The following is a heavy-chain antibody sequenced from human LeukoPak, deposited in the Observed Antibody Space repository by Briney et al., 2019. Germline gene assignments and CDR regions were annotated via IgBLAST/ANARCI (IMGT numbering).Heavy chain of an antibody. Sequence: GGSLRLSCAASGFTFSSCAMSWVRQAPGKGLEWVSAISGSGGSTYYADSVKGRFTISRDNSKNTLYLQMNSLRAEDTAVYYCAKVYSSGWYQAFDYWGQGTLVTVSS. CDR3: AKVYSSGWYQAFDY. D-gene: IGHD6-19*01. CDR2: ISGSGGST. CDR1: GFTFSSCA. J-gene: IGHJ4*02. V-gene: IGHV3-23*01.